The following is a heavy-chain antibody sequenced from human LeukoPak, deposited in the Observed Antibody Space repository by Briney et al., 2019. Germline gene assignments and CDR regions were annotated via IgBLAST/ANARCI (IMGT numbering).Heavy chain of an antibody. Sequence: GGSLRLSGAASGFTFSNYWMHWVRQAPGKGLVWVSGITPDGSSTRYVDSVKGRFTISRDNSKNTLYLQMNSLRAEDTAVYYCAKVEIRGCSSTSCYNQQFDYWGQGTLVTVSS. CDR2: ITPDGSST. CDR1: GFTFSNYW. V-gene: IGHV3-74*01. J-gene: IGHJ4*02. CDR3: AKVEIRGCSSTSCYNQQFDY. D-gene: IGHD2-2*02.